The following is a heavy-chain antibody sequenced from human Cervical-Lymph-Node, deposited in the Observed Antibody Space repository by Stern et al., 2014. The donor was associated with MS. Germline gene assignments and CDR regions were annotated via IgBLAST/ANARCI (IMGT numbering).Heavy chain of an antibody. CDR2: IYYSGST. V-gene: IGHV4-59*01. Sequence: QVQLQESGPGLVKPSGTLSLTCSVSGGPISAFYWTWIRQPPRKGLEWIGNIYYSGSTNYNPSLKSRVTMSVENSKNQFSLILRSVTAADTAMYFCARGFRDCSDGRCHPRFDSWGQGALVTVSS. J-gene: IGHJ4*02. D-gene: IGHD2-15*01. CDR3: ARGFRDCSDGRCHPRFDS. CDR1: GGPISAFY.